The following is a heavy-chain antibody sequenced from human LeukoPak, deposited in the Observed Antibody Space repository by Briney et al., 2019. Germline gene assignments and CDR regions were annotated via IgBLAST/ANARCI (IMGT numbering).Heavy chain of an antibody. V-gene: IGHV4-34*01. CDR1: GGSFSGYY. CDR3: ARVEMATIFVDY. D-gene: IGHD5-24*01. J-gene: IGHJ4*02. Sequence: SETLSLTCAVYGGSFSGYYWSWIRQPPGKVLEWIGEINHSGSTNYNPSLKSRVTISVDTSKNQFSLKLSSVTAADTAVYYCARVEMATIFVDYWGQGTLVTVSS. CDR2: INHSGST.